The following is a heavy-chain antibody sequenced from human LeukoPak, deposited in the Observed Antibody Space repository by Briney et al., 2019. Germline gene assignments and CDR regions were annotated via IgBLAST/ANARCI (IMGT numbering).Heavy chain of an antibody. J-gene: IGHJ3*02. D-gene: IGHD5-18*01. CDR2: ISYSGGT. Sequence: SETLSLTCTVSGASMSNFYWSWIRQPPGKGLEWIGHISYSGGTSYSPSLTSRVTMSVDTSKNQVSLKVTSVTPADTAVYYCARETTYTYDLKAFDRWGQGTMVTVSS. V-gene: IGHV4-59*01. CDR3: ARETTYTYDLKAFDR. CDR1: GASMSNFY.